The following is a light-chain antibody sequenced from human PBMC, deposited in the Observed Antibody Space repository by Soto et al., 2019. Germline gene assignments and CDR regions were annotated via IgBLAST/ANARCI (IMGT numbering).Light chain of an antibody. Sequence: VVLMQSPGTLSLSPGERATLSCRASQSVSSNYLAWYQQKPGQAPRLLIYGASNRATGIPDRFSGSGSGTDFTLSISRLESEDYAMYYCQQYGSSPGLFTFGPGTKVDIK. J-gene: IGKJ3*01. CDR3: QQYGSSPGLFT. CDR2: GAS. CDR1: QSVSSNY. V-gene: IGKV3-20*01.